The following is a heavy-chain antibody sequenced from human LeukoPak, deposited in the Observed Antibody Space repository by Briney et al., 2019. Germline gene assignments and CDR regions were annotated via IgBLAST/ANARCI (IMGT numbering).Heavy chain of an antibody. V-gene: IGHV3-52*01. J-gene: IGHJ4*02. CDR1: GFTFSSSW. CDR3: ASGSYYDSEGDY. D-gene: IGHD3-22*01. CDR2: IKCDGSEK. Sequence: GGSLRLSCAASGFTFSSSWMHWVCQAPEKGLEWVADIKCDGSEKYYIDSVKGRFTISRDNAKNSLYLQMNSLRAEDTAVYYCASGSYYDSEGDYWGQGTLVTVSS.